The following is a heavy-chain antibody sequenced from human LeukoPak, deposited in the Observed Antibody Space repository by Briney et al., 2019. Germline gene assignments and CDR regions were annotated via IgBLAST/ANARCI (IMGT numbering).Heavy chain of an antibody. J-gene: IGHJ4*02. CDR2: IKGDGSNR. CDR3: GRGEYDGSGSMGY. V-gene: IGHV3-74*01. Sequence: GGSLRLSCAASGFTFSSYWMHWVRQVPGKGLVWVSRIKGDGSNRGYADSVKGRFTISRDNAKNTLFLQMNSLRAEDTAVYYCGRGEYDGSGSMGYWGQGTLVTVSS. CDR1: GFTFSSYW. D-gene: IGHD3-22*01.